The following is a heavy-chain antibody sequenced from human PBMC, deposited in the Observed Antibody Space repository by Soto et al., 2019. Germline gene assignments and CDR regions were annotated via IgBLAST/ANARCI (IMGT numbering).Heavy chain of an antibody. D-gene: IGHD2-15*01. J-gene: IGHJ4*02. CDR3: ARRYCSGGSCYDGGPSGSPFDY. V-gene: IGHV3-21*01. CDR2: ISSSSSYI. CDR1: GFTFSSYS. Sequence: EVQLVESGGGLVKPGGSLRLSCAASGFTFSSYSMNWVRQAPGKGLEWVSSISSSSSYIYYADSVKGRFTISRDNAKNSLYLQMNSLRAEDTAVYYCARRYCSGGSCYDGGPSGSPFDYWGQGTLVTVSS.